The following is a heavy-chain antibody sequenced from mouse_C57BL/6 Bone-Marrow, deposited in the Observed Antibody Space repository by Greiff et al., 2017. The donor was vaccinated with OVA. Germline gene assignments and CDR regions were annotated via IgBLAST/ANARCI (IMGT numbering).Heavy chain of an antibody. CDR1: GFTFSDYY. V-gene: IGHV5-12*01. CDR2: ISNGGGST. J-gene: IGHJ4*01. D-gene: IGHD1-1*01. Sequence: EVHLVESGGGLVQPGGSLKLSCAASGFTFSDYYMYWVRQTPEKRLEWVAYISNGGGSTYYPDTVKGRFTISRDNAKNTLYLQMSRLKSEDTAMYYCASRYYYGSSYYAMDYWGQGTSVTVSS. CDR3: ASRYYYGSSYYAMDY.